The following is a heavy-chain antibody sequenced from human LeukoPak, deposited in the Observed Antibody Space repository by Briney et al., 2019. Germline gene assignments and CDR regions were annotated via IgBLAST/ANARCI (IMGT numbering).Heavy chain of an antibody. D-gene: IGHD3-3*01. V-gene: IGHV1-18*01. J-gene: IGHJ6*02. CDR1: GYTFTSYG. CDR3: ARGYYDFWSGSYYYYYYGMDV. Sequence: ASVKVSCKASGYTFTSYGISWVRQAPGQGLEWMGWISAYNGNTNYAQKLQGRVTMTTDTSTGTAYMELRSLRSDDTAVYYCARGYYDFWSGSYYYYYYGMDVWGQGTTVTVSS. CDR2: ISAYNGNT.